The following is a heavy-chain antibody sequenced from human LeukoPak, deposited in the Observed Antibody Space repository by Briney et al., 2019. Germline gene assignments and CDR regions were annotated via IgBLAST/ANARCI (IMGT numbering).Heavy chain of an antibody. CDR3: ARDRSGGGKDCSGGSCYSRYYYYMDV. J-gene: IGHJ6*03. CDR1: GFTFSSYW. D-gene: IGHD2-15*01. Sequence: GGSLRLSCAASGFTFSSYWMHWVRQAPGKGLVWVSRINSDGSSTSYADSVKGRFTISRDNAKNTLYLQMNSLRAEDTAVYYCARDRSGGGKDCSGGSCYSRYYYYMDVWGKGTTVTASS. CDR2: INSDGSST. V-gene: IGHV3-74*01.